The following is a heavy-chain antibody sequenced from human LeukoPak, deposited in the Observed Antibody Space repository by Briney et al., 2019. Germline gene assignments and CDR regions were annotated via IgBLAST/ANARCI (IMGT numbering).Heavy chain of an antibody. V-gene: IGHV4-59*01. Sequence: SETLSLTCTVSGGSISSYYWSWIRQPPGKGLEWIGYIYSSGSTDYNPSLTSRVTISVDTSKNHFSLKLRSVTAADTALYYCAREDRLWNSGSYSYAFDIWGQGTMVTVSS. D-gene: IGHD1-26*01. CDR2: IYSSGST. CDR1: GGSISSYY. J-gene: IGHJ3*02. CDR3: AREDRLWNSGSYSYAFDI.